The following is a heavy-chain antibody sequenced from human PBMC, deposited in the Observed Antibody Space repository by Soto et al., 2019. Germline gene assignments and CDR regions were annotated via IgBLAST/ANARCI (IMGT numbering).Heavy chain of an antibody. CDR3: ARSIAVAATGWFDP. D-gene: IGHD6-19*01. CDR1: GGSISSGGYY. V-gene: IGHV4-31*03. Sequence: QVQLQESGPGLVKPSQTLSLTCTVSGGSISSGGYYWSWIRQHPGKGLEWIGYIYYSGSTYYNPSLKSRVTISVDTSKNQFSLKLSSVTAADTAVHYCARSIAVAATGWFDPWGQGTLVTVSS. CDR2: IYYSGST. J-gene: IGHJ5*02.